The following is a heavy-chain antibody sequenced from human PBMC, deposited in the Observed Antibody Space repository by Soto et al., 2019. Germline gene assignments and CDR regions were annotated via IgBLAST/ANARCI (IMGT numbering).Heavy chain of an antibody. CDR2: INPSGGST. CDR3: ARERPQVEYYYGMDV. CDR1: GYTFTSYY. V-gene: IGHV1-46*01. Sequence: GASVKVSCKASGYTFTSYYMHWVRQAPGQGLEWMGIINPSGGSTSYAQKFQGRVTMTRDTSTSTVYMELSSLRSEDTAVYYCARERPQVEYYYGMDVWGQGTTVTVS. J-gene: IGHJ6*02. D-gene: IGHD2-15*01.